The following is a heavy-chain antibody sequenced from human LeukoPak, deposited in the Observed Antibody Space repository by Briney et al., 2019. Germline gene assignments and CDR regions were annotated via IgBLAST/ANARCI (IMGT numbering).Heavy chain of an antibody. CDR2: INHSGST. Sequence: SETLSLTCAVYGGSFSGYYWSWIRQPPGKGLEWIGEINHSGSTNYNPSPKSRVTISVDTSKNQFSLKLSSVTAADTAVYYCARIARVGEYYFDYWGQGTLVTVSS. J-gene: IGHJ4*02. CDR3: ARIARVGEYYFDY. CDR1: GGSFSGYY. V-gene: IGHV4-34*01. D-gene: IGHD3-16*01.